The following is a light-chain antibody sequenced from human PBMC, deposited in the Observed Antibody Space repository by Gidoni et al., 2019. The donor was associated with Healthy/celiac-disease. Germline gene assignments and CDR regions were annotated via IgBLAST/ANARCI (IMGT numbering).Light chain of an antibody. CDR3: QSYDSSLSGWV. CDR2: GNT. CDR1: SFNIGAGYD. Sequence: QSVLTQPPSVSGAPGQRVTISCTGSSFNIGAGYDVPWYQQLPGTAPKLLIYGNTNRPSGVPDRFSGSKSGTSASLAITELQAEDEADYYCQSYDSSLSGWVFGGGTKLTVL. J-gene: IGLJ3*02. V-gene: IGLV1-40*01.